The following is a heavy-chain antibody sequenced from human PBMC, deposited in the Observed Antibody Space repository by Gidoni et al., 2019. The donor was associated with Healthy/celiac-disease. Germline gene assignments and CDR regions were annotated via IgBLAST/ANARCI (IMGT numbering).Heavy chain of an antibody. CDR1: AFSFSSYA. Sequence: QVQLVESGGGVVQPGRSLRLSCAACAFSFSSYAMHWVRQAPGKGLGWVAVISYGGSNKYYADSVKGRFTISRDNSKNTLYLQMNSLRAEDTAVYYCAREAGVYYDSSDNWFDPWGQGTLVTVSS. CDR2: ISYGGSNK. V-gene: IGHV3-30-3*01. CDR3: AREAGVYYDSSDNWFDP. D-gene: IGHD3-22*01. J-gene: IGHJ5*02.